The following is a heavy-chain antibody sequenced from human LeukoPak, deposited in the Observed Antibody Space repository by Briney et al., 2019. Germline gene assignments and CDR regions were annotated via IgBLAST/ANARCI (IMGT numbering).Heavy chain of an antibody. V-gene: IGHV4-34*01. CDR3: ARGIIYSSGWSPFDY. J-gene: IGHJ4*02. CDR1: GGSFSGYY. D-gene: IGHD6-19*01. Sequence: PSETLSLTCAVYGGSFSGYYWSWLRQPPGKGLEWIGEINHSGSTNYNPSLKSRVTISVDTSKNQFSLKLSSVTAADTAVYYCARGIIYSSGWSPFDYWGQGTLVTVSS. CDR2: INHSGST.